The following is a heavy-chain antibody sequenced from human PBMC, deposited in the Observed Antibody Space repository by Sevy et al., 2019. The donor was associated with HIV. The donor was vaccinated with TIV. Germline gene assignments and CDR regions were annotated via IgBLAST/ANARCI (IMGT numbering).Heavy chain of an antibody. Sequence: GGCLRLSCAASGFTFSSYAMSWVRQAPGKGLERVSAISIIGTSTYYADSVKGRFTISRDNSKNTLFLHMNSLRAEDTAVYYRAYYDSSVLNYFDYWGQGTLVTVSS. D-gene: IGHD3-22*01. V-gene: IGHV3-23*01. J-gene: IGHJ4*02. CDR2: ISIIGTST. CDR1: GFTFSSYA. CDR3: AYYDSSVLNYFDY.